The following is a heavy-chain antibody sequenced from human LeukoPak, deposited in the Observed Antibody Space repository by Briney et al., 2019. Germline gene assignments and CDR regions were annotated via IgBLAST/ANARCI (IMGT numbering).Heavy chain of an antibody. CDR1: GGSISSYY. D-gene: IGHD3-22*01. CDR2: IYYSGST. J-gene: IGHJ3*02. Sequence: PSETLSLTCTVSGGSISSYYWSWIRQPPGKGLEWIGYIYYSGSTNYNPSLKSRVTISVDTSKNQFSLKLSSVTAADTAVYYCAKGIITRIEVDAFDIWGQGTMVTVSS. V-gene: IGHV4-59*01. CDR3: AKGIITRIEVDAFDI.